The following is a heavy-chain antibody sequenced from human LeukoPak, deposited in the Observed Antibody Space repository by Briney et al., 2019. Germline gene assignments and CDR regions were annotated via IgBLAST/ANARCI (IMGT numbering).Heavy chain of an antibody. CDR2: IYYSGST. D-gene: IGHD3-10*01. V-gene: IGHV4-59*08. CDR1: GGSISSYY. J-gene: IGHJ6*03. Sequence: SGTLSLTCTVSGGSISSYYWSWIRQPPGKGLEWIGYIYYSGSTNYNPSLKSRVTISVDTSKNQFSLKLSSVTAADTAVYYCARSPPGISGYYHYYMDVWGKGTTVTVSS. CDR3: ARSPPGISGYYHYYMDV.